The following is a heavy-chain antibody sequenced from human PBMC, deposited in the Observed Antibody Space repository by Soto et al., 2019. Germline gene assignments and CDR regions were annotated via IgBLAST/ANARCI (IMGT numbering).Heavy chain of an antibody. D-gene: IGHD3-10*01. CDR3: ARAPLWFGTRTKYYFDY. Sequence: SETLALTCAVYGGSFSGYYWSWIRQPPGKGLEWIGEINHSGSTNYNPSLKSRVTISVDTSKNQFSLKLSSVTAADTAVYYCARAPLWFGTRTKYYFDYWGQGNLVTVSS. CDR1: GGSFSGYY. CDR2: INHSGST. V-gene: IGHV4-34*01. J-gene: IGHJ4*02.